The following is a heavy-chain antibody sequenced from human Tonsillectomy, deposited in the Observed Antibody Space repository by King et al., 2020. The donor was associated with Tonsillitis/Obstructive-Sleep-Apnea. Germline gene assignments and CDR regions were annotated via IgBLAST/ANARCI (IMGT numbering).Heavy chain of an antibody. J-gene: IGHJ3*02. D-gene: IGHD3-3*01. CDR3: AREITTGAFDI. CDR2: IDHSGST. V-gene: IGHV4-34*01. CDR1: GGSLSGYY. Sequence: QVQLQQWGAGLLKPSETLSLACGVYGGSLSGYYWSWIRQPPGKGLEWIGEIDHSGSTNYNPSLKSRVTISADTSKTQFSLKLSSVTAADTAVYCCAREITTGAFDIWGQGTMVTVSS.